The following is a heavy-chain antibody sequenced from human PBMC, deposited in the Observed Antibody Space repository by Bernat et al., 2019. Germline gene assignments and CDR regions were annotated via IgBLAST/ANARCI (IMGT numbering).Heavy chain of an antibody. D-gene: IGHD4-17*01. CDR3: ARGPDYGDYMTRAFDI. Sequence: QVQLVESGGGVVQPGRSLRLSCAASGFTFSSYGMHWVRQAPGKGLEWVAVIWYDGSNKYYADSVKGRFTISRDNSKNTLYLQMNSLRAEDTAVYYCARGPDYGDYMTRAFDIWGQGTMVTVSS. CDR1: GFTFSSYG. CDR2: IWYDGSNK. V-gene: IGHV3-33*01. J-gene: IGHJ3*02.